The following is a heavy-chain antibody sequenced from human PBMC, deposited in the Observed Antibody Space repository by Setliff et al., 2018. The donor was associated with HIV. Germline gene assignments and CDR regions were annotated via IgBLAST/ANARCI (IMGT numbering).Heavy chain of an antibody. Sequence: SETLSLTCTVSGGSISSGIYYWIWIRQPAGKGLEWIGHVYATGGTNYNPSLESRLTISVDTSRNQFSLRLSSVTAADTAVYCCARFEVTPMTTRDYWGQGTQVTVSS. J-gene: IGHJ4*02. V-gene: IGHV4-61*09. D-gene: IGHD4-17*01. CDR3: ARFEVTPMTTRDY. CDR2: VYATGGT. CDR1: GGSISSGIYY.